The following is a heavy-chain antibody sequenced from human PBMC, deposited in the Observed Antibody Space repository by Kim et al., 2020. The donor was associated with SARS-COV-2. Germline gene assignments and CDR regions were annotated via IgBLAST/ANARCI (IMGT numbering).Heavy chain of an antibody. J-gene: IGHJ4*02. CDR3: ARSWDY. Sequence: NPNRGGTNYAQKFKGRVTMTRDTSTSTAYMELSRLRSDDTAVYYCARSWDYWGQGTLVTVSS. CDR2: NPNRGGT. V-gene: IGHV1-2*02.